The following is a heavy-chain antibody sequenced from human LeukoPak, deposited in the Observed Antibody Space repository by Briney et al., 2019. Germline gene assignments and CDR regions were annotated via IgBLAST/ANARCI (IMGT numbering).Heavy chain of an antibody. CDR1: GGTFSSYA. D-gene: IGHD2-2*01. Sequence: SVKVSCKASGGTFSSYAISWVRQAPGQGLEWMGRVIPILGIANYAQKFQGRVTMTTDTSRSTAYMELRSLRSDDTAVYYCARDPPIVVGPAAEYYGMDVWGQGTTVTVSS. V-gene: IGHV1-69*04. CDR2: VIPILGIA. J-gene: IGHJ6*02. CDR3: ARDPPIVVGPAAEYYGMDV.